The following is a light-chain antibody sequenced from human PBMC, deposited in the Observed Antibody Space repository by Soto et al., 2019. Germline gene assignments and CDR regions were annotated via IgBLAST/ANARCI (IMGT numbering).Light chain of an antibody. CDR3: SAYTRSSTLV. J-gene: IGLJ2*01. CDR2: EVS. Sequence: QSALTQPPSVSGSPGQSVTISCTGTSSDIGTYKFVSWYQQPPGTAPKLMIYEVSNRPSGVPDRFSGSKSGNTASLTISGLQAEDEADYYCSAYTRSSTLVFGGGTKLTVL. CDR1: SSDIGTYKF. V-gene: IGLV2-18*02.